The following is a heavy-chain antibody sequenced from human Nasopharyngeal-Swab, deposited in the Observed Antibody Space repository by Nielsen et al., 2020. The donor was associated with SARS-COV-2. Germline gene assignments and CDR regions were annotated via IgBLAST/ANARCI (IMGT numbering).Heavy chain of an antibody. CDR2: ISPYNDYT. V-gene: IGHV1-18*01. J-gene: IGHJ4*02. CDR1: GYTFSSYG. CDR3: ARELGVGLFDY. D-gene: IGHD3-16*01. Sequence: ASVKVSCKTSGYTFSSYGIAWVRQAPGQGLEWLGWISPYNDYTHYAQKFQGSVTMTSDTSTSTAYLELRSLTSGDTAVYYCARELGVGLFDYWGQGTLVTVSS.